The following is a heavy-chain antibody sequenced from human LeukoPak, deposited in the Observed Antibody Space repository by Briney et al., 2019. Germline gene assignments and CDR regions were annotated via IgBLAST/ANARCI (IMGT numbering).Heavy chain of an antibody. D-gene: IGHD2-15*01. CDR3: ARVMVVAASRGGFDY. CDR1: GYTFTSYY. V-gene: IGHV1-46*01. Sequence: ASVKVSCKASGYTFTSYYMHWVRQAPGQGLEWMGIINPSGGSTSYAQKFQGRVTMTRDTSTSTVYMELSSLRSEDTAVYYCARVMVVAASRGGFDYWGQGTLVTVSS. CDR2: INPSGGST. J-gene: IGHJ4*02.